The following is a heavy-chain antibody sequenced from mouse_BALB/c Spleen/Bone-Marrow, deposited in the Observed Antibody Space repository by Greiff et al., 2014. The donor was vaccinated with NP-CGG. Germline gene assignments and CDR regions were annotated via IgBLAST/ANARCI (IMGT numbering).Heavy chain of an antibody. CDR3: TRVLRNFDY. CDR2: IILKSNNYAT. J-gene: IGHJ2*01. CDR1: GFTFSNYW. Sequence: EVQGVEPGGGLVKPGGSMKLSCVASGFTFSNYWMTWVRQSPEKGLEWVAEIILKSNNYATHYAESVKGSFTISRDDSKSSVYLQINNLRTEDTGIYYCTRVLRNFDYWGQGTTLTVSS. D-gene: IGHD1-1*01. V-gene: IGHV6-6*02.